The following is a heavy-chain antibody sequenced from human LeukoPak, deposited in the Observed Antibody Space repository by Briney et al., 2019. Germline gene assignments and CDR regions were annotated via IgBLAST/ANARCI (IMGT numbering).Heavy chain of an antibody. Sequence: GGSLRLSCAASGFTFSTYAMSWVRQAPGKGLEWVSGISGSGGRTDYADSVKGRFTISRDNSKNTLHLQMNSLRAEDTAVYFCAKDSITMIFLFPFDYWGQGALVTVSS. CDR2: ISGSGGRT. V-gene: IGHV3-23*01. CDR1: GFTFSTYA. D-gene: IGHD3-22*01. J-gene: IGHJ4*02. CDR3: AKDSITMIFLFPFDY.